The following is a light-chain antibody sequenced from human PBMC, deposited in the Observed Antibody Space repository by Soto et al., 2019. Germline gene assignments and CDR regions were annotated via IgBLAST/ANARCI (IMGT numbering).Light chain of an antibody. Sequence: EIVLTQSPGTLSLSPGERATLSCRASQSVSSSYLAWYQQKPGQAPRPLIYGASSRATGIPDRFSGSGSGTDFTLTISRLEPDDFAVYYCQQYGSSPGYTFGQGTKLEIK. J-gene: IGKJ2*01. CDR2: GAS. CDR3: QQYGSSPGYT. V-gene: IGKV3-20*01. CDR1: QSVSSSY.